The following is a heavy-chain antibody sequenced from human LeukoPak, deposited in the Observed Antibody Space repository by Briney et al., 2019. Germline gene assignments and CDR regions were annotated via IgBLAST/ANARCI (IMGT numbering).Heavy chain of an antibody. CDR3: ARDPGWDTAMVPDY. Sequence: ASVKVSCKASGYTFTSYGISWVRQAPGQGLEWMGRISAYNGNTNYAQKLQGRVTMTTDTSTSTAYMELRSLRSDDTAVYYCARDPGWDTAMVPDYWGQGTLVTVSS. V-gene: IGHV1-18*01. D-gene: IGHD5-18*01. J-gene: IGHJ4*02. CDR1: GYTFTSYG. CDR2: ISAYNGNT.